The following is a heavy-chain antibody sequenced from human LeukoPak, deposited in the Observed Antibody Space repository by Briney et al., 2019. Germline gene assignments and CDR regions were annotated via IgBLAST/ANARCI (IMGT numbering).Heavy chain of an antibody. CDR1: GYSISSGYY. CDR2: IYHSGST. Sequence: PSETLSLTCAVSGYSISSGYYWSWIRQPPGKGLEWIGSIYHSGSTYYNPSLKSRVTISVDTSKNQFSLKLSSVTAADTAVYYCARIIAVVRGEIDYWGQGTLVTVSS. D-gene: IGHD6-19*01. J-gene: IGHJ4*02. V-gene: IGHV4-38-2*01. CDR3: ARIIAVVRGEIDY.